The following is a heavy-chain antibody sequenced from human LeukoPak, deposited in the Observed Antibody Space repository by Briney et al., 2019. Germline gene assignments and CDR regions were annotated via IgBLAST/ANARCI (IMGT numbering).Heavy chain of an antibody. D-gene: IGHD3-10*01. CDR3: ARDSGLYYGMDV. J-gene: IGHJ6*02. V-gene: IGHV4-31*03. CDR1: GGSISSGGYY. CDR2: IYYSGST. Sequence: PSQTLSLTCTVSGGSISSGGYYWSWLRQHPGKGLEWIGYIYYSGSTYYNPSLKSRVTISVDTSKNQFSLKLSSVTAADTAVYYCARDSGLYYGMDVWGQGTTVTVSS.